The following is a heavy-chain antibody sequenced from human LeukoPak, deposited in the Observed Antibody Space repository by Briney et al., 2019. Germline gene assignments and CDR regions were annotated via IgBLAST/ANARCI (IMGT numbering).Heavy chain of an antibody. V-gene: IGHV3-53*01. D-gene: IGHD3-22*01. J-gene: IGHJ4*02. CDR3: AKDGWDDYYDSSGYLPYYFDY. CDR2: IYSGGST. CDR1: GFTVSSNY. Sequence: GGSLRLSCAASGFTVSSNYMSWVRQAPGKGLEWVSVIYSGGSTYYADSVKGRFTISRDNSKNTLYLQMNSLRAEDTAVYYCAKDGWDDYYDSSGYLPYYFDYWGQGTLVTVSS.